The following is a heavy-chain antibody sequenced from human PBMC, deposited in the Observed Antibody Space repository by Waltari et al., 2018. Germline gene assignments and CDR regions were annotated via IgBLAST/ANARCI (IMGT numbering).Heavy chain of an antibody. V-gene: IGHV4-59*11. CDR3: ARVGHSGITIGD. CDR2: IYYSGST. D-gene: IGHD1-26*01. J-gene: IGHJ4*02. CDR1: GGSISSHY. Sequence: QVQLQESGPGLVKPSETLSLTCTVSGGSISSHYWSWIRQPPGKGLEWIGYIYYSGSTNDNPSLKSRVTISVDTSKNQFSLKLSSVTAADTAVYYCARVGHSGITIGDWGQGTLVTVSS.